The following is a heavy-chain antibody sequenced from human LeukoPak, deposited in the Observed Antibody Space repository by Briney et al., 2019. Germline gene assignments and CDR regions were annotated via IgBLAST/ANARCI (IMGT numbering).Heavy chain of an antibody. J-gene: IGHJ4*02. CDR1: GFTFSSYA. CDR3: AKDPPWDCSGTSCYDD. D-gene: IGHD2-2*01. V-gene: IGHV3-23*01. Sequence: GGSLRLSCAVSGFTFSSYAMSWVRQAPGKGLEWVSAISGSGDSTYYADSVKGRFTISRDNSKNTLYLQMNSLRAEDAAVYYCAKDPPWDCSGTSCYDDWGQGTLVTVSS. CDR2: ISGSGDST.